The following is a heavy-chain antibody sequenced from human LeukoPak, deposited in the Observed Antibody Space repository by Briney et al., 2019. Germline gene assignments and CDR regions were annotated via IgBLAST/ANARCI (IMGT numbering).Heavy chain of an antibody. CDR1: GFTFGDYA. D-gene: IGHD3-3*01. Sequence: GGSLRLSCTASGFTFGDYAMSWFRQAPGKGLEWVGFIRSKAYGGTTEYAASVKGRLTISRDDSKSIAYLQMNSLKTEDTAVYYCTRDLASPFGVVIIGWFDPWGQGTLVTVSS. CDR2: IRSKAYGGTT. J-gene: IGHJ5*02. V-gene: IGHV3-49*03. CDR3: TRDLASPFGVVIIGWFDP.